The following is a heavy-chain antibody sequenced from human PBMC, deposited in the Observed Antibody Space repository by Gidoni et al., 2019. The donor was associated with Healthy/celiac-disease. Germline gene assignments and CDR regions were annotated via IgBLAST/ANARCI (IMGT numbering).Heavy chain of an antibody. CDR1: GFTFSSYE. Sequence: EVQLVESGGGLVQPGWSLRLSCAASGFTFSSYEMNWVRQAPGKGLEWVSYISSSGSTIYYADSVKGRFTISRDNAKNSLYLQMNSLRAEDTAVYYCAREAADAFDIWGQGTMVTVSS. CDR2: ISSSGSTI. V-gene: IGHV3-48*03. D-gene: IGHD6-13*01. J-gene: IGHJ3*02. CDR3: AREAADAFDI.